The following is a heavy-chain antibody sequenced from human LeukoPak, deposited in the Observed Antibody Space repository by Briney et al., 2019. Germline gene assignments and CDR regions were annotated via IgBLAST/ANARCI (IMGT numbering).Heavy chain of an antibody. D-gene: IGHD4-11*01. V-gene: IGHV3-21*01. CDR3: ARGDDYSRYYFDY. J-gene: IGHJ4*02. CDR2: ISSSSSYI. Sequence: GGSLRLSCAASGFPFSSFSMNWVRQAPGKGLEWVSSISSSSSYIYYADSLKGRFTLSRDNAKNSLYLQMNSLRAEDTAVYYCARGDDYSRYYFDYWGQGTLVTVST. CDR1: GFPFSSFS.